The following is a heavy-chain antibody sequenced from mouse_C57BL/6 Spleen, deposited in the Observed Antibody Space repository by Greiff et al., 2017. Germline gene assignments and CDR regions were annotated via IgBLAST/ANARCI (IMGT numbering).Heavy chain of an antibody. CDR1: GYTFTSSW. CDR2: IYPGSGST. V-gene: IGHV1-55*01. J-gene: IGHJ2*01. CDR3: ARGSSYLYFDY. Sequence: QVQLQQPGAELVKPGASVKMSCKASGYTFTSSWITWVKQRPGQGLEWFGDIYPGSGSTNYNEKFKSKATLTVDTSTSTAYMQLSSLTSEDSAVYYCARGSSYLYFDYWGQGTTLTVSS. D-gene: IGHD2-10*01.